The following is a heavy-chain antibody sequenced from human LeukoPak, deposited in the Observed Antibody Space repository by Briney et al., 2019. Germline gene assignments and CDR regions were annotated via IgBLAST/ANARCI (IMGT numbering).Heavy chain of an antibody. D-gene: IGHD1-26*01. V-gene: IGHV3-30-3*01. CDR2: ISYDGSNK. CDR3: AREWEKGATTN. CDR1: GFTFSSYA. Sequence: GRSLRLSCAASGFTFSSYAMHWVRQAPGKGLEWVAVISYDGSNKYYADSVKGRFTISRDNSKNTLYLQMNSLRAEDTAVYYCAREWEKGATTNWGQGTLVTVSS. J-gene: IGHJ4*02.